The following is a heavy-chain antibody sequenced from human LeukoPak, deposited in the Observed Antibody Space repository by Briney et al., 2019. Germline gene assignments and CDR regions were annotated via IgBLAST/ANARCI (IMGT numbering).Heavy chain of an antibody. J-gene: IGHJ5*02. Sequence: PSQTLSLTCAISGDSFSSNSAAWNWIRQSPSRGLEWLGRTYYRSKWYNDYAVSVKSRITINPDTSKNQFSLKLSSVTAADTAVYYCARGRDDFWSGYYQNNWFDPWGQGTLVTVSS. CDR1: GDSFSSNSAA. V-gene: IGHV6-1*01. D-gene: IGHD3-3*01. CDR3: ARGRDDFWSGYYQNNWFDP. CDR2: TYYRSKWYN.